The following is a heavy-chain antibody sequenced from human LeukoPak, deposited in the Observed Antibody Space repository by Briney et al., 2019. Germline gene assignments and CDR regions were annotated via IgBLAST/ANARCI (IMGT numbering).Heavy chain of an antibody. CDR1: GFTFSSYS. CDR3: ASGSTSLEYFDY. D-gene: IGHD2-2*01. CDR2: IISSSIYI. V-gene: IGHV3-21*01. Sequence: PGGSLRLSCAASGFTFSSYSMNWVRRAPGKGLEWVSSIISSSIYIYYADSVKGRFTISRDNAKNSLYLQMNSLRAEDTAVYYCASGSTSLEYFDYWGQGTLVTVSS. J-gene: IGHJ4*02.